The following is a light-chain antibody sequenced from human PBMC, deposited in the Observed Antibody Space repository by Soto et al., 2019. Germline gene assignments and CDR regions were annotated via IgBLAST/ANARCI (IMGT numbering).Light chain of an antibody. Sequence: EIVLPQSPGTLSLSPGERATLSCRASQSVSSSYLAWYQQKPGQAPRLLIHGASTRATGVPDRFSGSGSGTDFTLTISRLEPEEFAVYHCQQYGSLSWTVGQGTKVDIK. V-gene: IGKV3-20*01. CDR2: GAS. J-gene: IGKJ1*01. CDR1: QSVSSSY. CDR3: QQYGSLSWT.